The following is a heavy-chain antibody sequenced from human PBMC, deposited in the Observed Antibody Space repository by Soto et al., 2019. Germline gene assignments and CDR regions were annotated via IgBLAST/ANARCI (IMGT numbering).Heavy chain of an antibody. CDR2: INPNSGGT. D-gene: IGHD3-16*01. J-gene: IGHJ6*02. V-gene: IGHV1-2*02. CDR1: GYTFSGYY. Sequence: ASVKVSCKASGYTFSGYYIHWLRQAPGQGLEWMGWINPNSGGTNYAQKFQGRVTVTRDTPTSTAYMELSRLTSGDTAVDCCASSNTGFGGGGGVDYYYYGMDVWGQGTTVTVSS. CDR3: ASSNTGFGGGGGVDYYYYGMDV.